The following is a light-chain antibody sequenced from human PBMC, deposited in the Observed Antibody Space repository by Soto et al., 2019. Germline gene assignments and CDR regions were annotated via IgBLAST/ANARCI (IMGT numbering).Light chain of an antibody. CDR3: QQYGDSPMYT. CDR1: QTVNSDY. J-gene: IGKJ2*01. V-gene: IGKV3-20*01. CDR2: ATS. Sequence: EIVLTQSPGTLSLSPGETATLSCRASQTVNSDYLAWFQQRPGQAPRLLIFATSRRATDIPDRFSGSGSGTDFTLAIRRLEPEDFAVYFCQQYGDSPMYTFGQGTKLEI.